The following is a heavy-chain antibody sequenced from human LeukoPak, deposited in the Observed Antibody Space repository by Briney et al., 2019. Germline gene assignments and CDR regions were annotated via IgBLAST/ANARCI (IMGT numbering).Heavy chain of an antibody. V-gene: IGHV4-39*01. CDR1: GGSISSSSFY. J-gene: IGHJ4*02. D-gene: IGHD3-10*02. Sequence: PSETLSLTCTVSGGSISSSSFYWGWIRQPPGKGLEWIGSIYYSGSTYYNPSLKSRVTISVDTSKNQFSLKLSSVTAADTAVYYCATMFGELSFFHLDYWGQGTLVTVSS. CDR2: IYYSGST. CDR3: ATMFGELSFFHLDY.